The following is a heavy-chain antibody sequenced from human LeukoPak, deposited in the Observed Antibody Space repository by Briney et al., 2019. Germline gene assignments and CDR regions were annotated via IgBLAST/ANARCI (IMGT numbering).Heavy chain of an antibody. J-gene: IGHJ5*02. Sequence: SETLSLTCAVYGGSFSGYYWSWIRQPPGKGLEWIGYIYYSGSTNYKPSLKSRVTISVDTSKNQFSLKLNSVTAADTAVYYCARGGYYGSGNDFRFDPWGQGTLVTVSS. CDR3: ARGGYYGSGNDFRFDP. CDR1: GGSFSGYY. CDR2: IYYSGST. D-gene: IGHD3-10*01. V-gene: IGHV4-59*01.